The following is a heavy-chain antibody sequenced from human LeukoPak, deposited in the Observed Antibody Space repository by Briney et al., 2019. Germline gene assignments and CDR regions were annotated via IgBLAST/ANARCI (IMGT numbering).Heavy chain of an antibody. CDR2: ISYDGSNK. J-gene: IGHJ4*02. D-gene: IGHD6-13*01. V-gene: IGHV3-30-3*01. Sequence: PGRSLRLSCAASGFTFSSYAMHWVRQAPGKGLEWVAVISYDGSNKYYADSVKGRFTISRDNSKNTLYLQMNSLRAEDTAVYYCAKDRYSSSWRWGQGTLVTVSS. CDR1: GFTFSSYA. CDR3: AKDRYSSSWR.